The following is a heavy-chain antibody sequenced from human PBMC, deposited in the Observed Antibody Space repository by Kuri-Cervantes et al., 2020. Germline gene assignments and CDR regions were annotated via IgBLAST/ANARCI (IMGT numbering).Heavy chain of an antibody. V-gene: IGHV4-30-4*08. CDR2: IYSSGST. Sequence: SCTVSGGSISSGNYYWSWIRQHPEKGLEWIGYIYSSGSTYYNPSLKSRVTMSVDTSKNQFSLKLSSVTAADTAVYYCARVSARRVYYDSSGYDAEYYFDYWGRGTLVTVSS. CDR3: ARVSARRVYYDSSGYDAEYYFDY. CDR1: GGSISSGNYY. J-gene: IGHJ4*02. D-gene: IGHD3-22*01.